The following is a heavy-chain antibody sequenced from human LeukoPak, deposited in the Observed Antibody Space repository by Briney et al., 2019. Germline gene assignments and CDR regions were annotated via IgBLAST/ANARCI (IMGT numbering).Heavy chain of an antibody. CDR1: GLTFNNYW. D-gene: IGHD2-2*02. J-gene: IGHJ4*02. CDR2: IKQDGSDK. Sequence: GGSLRLSCVASGLTFNNYWMSWGRQAPGKGLEWVASIKQDGSDKYYVDSVRGRFTISRDNAKNSLYLQMSSLRAGDTAVYYCARGYMTADYWGQASLVTVSS. CDR3: ARGYMTADY. V-gene: IGHV3-7*05.